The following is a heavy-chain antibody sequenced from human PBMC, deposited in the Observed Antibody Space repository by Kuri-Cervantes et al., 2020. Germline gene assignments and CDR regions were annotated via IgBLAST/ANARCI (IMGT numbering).Heavy chain of an antibody. Sequence: GGSLRLSCAASGFTFSSYGMHWVRQAPGKGLEWVALISKDGSNKDYADSVKGRFTISRDNSKNTLYLQMNSLRAEDTAVYYCAKDRSRDGYTFDYWGQGTLVTVSS. CDR3: AKDRSRDGYTFDY. V-gene: IGHV3-30*19. CDR1: GFTFSSYG. CDR2: ISKDGSNK. D-gene: IGHD5-24*01. J-gene: IGHJ4*02.